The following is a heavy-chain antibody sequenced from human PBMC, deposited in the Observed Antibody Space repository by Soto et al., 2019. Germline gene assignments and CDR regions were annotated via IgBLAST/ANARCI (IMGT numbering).Heavy chain of an antibody. CDR3: ARDTVAGGDYFDY. D-gene: IGHD6-19*01. CDR1: GFTFSSYA. J-gene: IGHJ4*02. V-gene: IGHV3-30-3*01. Sequence: HPAGSLRLSCAASGFTFSSYAMHWVRQAPGKGLEWVAVISYDGSNKYYADSVKGRFTISRDNSKNTLYLQMNSLRAEDTAVYYCARDTVAGGDYFDYWGQGTLVTVSS. CDR2: ISYDGSNK.